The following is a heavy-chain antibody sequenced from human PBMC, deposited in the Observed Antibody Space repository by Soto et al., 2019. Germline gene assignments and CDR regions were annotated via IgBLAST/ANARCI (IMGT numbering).Heavy chain of an antibody. J-gene: IGHJ4*02. CDR3: ARGVLNLTFGELSHFDY. V-gene: IGHV4-59*01. CDR1: GGSISSYY. CDR2: IYYSGST. D-gene: IGHD3-10*01. Sequence: SETLSLTCTVSGGSISSYYWSWIRQPPGKGLEWIGYIYYSGSTNYNPSLKSRVTISVDTSKNQFSLKLSSVTAADTAVYYCARGVLNLTFGELSHFDYWGQGTLVTV.